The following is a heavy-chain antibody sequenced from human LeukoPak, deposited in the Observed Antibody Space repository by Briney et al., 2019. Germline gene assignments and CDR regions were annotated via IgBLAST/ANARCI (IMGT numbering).Heavy chain of an antibody. J-gene: IGHJ4*02. CDR3: VSLRGSSSFFDY. D-gene: IGHD6-6*01. V-gene: IGHV1-69*13. Sequence: SVKVSCKASGGTFSSYAISWVRQAPGQGLEWMGGIIPIFGTANYAQKFQGRVTIAADESTSTAYMELSSLRSEDTAVYYCVSLRGSSSFFDYWGQGTLVTVSS. CDR1: GGTFSSYA. CDR2: IIPIFGTA.